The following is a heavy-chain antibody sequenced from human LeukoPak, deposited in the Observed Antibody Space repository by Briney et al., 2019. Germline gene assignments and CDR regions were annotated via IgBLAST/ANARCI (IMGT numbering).Heavy chain of an antibody. CDR1: GFTFTSYW. V-gene: IGHV3-74*01. CDR3: ARDGGYFGWLWGNWFDP. Sequence: PGRSLRPSCAASGFTFTSYWMHWVRQAPGKGLVWVSRINSDGSSTSYADSVKGRFTISRDNAKNTLYLQMNSLRAEDTAVYYCARDGGYFGWLWGNWFDPWGQGTLVTVSS. D-gene: IGHD3-9*01. J-gene: IGHJ5*02. CDR2: INSDGSST.